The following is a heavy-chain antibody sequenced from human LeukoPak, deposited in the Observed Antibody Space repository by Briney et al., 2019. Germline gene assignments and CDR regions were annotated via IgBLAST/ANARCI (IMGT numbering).Heavy chain of an antibody. J-gene: IGHJ4*02. CDR3: ARPRGGGYDFYFDY. CDR2: IYYSGST. CDR1: GGSISSYY. V-gene: IGHV4-59*01. Sequence: SETLSLTCTVSGGSISSYYWSWIRQPTGKGLEWIGYIYYSGSTNYNPSLKSRVTISVDTSKNQFSLKLSSVTAADTAVYYCARPRGGGYDFYFDYWGQGTLVTVSS. D-gene: IGHD5-12*01.